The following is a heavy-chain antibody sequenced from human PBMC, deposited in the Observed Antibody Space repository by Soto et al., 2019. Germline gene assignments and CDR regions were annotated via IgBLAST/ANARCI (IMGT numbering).Heavy chain of an antibody. CDR2: IYHSGST. Sequence: TLALTCSVSGCSISSGGYSWSWIRQPPGKGLEWIGYIYHSGSTYYNPSLKSRVTISVDRSKNQFSLKLSSVTAADTAVYYCARCYYYDSSGFRFDPWGQGTLVTVSS. J-gene: IGHJ5*02. CDR3: ARCYYYDSSGFRFDP. V-gene: IGHV4-30-2*01. CDR1: GCSISSGGYS. D-gene: IGHD3-22*01.